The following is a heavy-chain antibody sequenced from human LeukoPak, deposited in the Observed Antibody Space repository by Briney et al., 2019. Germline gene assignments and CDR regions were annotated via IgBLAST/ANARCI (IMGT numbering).Heavy chain of an antibody. V-gene: IGHV4-31*03. CDR3: ARSNMAEGIAAVDAFDI. J-gene: IGHJ3*02. CDR2: IYYSGST. CDR1: GGSISSGGYY. Sequence: SETLSLTCTVSGGSISSGGYYWSWIRQHPGKGLEWIGYIYYSGSTYYNPSLKSRVTISVDTSKNQFSLKLSSVTAADTAVYYCARSNMAEGIAAVDAFDIWGERTMVTVSS. D-gene: IGHD5-24*01.